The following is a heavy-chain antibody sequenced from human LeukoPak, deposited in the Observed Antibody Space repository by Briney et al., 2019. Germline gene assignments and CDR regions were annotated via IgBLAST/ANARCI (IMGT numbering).Heavy chain of an antibody. V-gene: IGHV3-64D*06. CDR3: VRGTGY. CDR2: ISSNGDNT. CDR1: GFTFSTYD. Sequence: GGSLRLPCSVSGFTFSTYDMHWVRQAPGKGLEYVSAISSNGDNTYYADSVKGRFTISRDNSKNTLYLQMSSLRADDTAVYYCVRGTGYWGQGTLVTVSS. J-gene: IGHJ4*02.